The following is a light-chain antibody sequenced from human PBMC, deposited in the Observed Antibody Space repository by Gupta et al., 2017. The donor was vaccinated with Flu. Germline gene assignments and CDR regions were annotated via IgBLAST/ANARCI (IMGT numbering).Light chain of an antibody. CDR1: NIGSKS. Sequence: SYVLTQPPSVSVAPRQTARITCEGNNIGSKSVTWYQQKSGQAPVMVVYDSSVRPSGIPGRLSASNSGNTATPTIRRVEAGDDAYYYCQVWDSNSEVVFGGGTKLTVL. J-gene: IGLJ2*01. CDR3: QVWDSNSEVV. V-gene: IGLV3-21*02. CDR2: DSS.